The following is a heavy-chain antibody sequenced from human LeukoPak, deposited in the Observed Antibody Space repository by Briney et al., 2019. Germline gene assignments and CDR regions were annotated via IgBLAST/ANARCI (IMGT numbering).Heavy chain of an antibody. V-gene: IGHV3-30*03. Sequence: PGGSLRLSCAASGFSFSDYNMHWVRQAPGKGLEWMAVISYNGINEYYADSVKGRFTISRDNAKNSLYLQMNSLRAEDTAVYYCXXDWMEGATFEIQGPVDYWGQGTLVSVSS. CDR3: XXDWMEGATFEIQGPVDY. J-gene: IGHJ4*02. D-gene: IGHD1-26*01. CDR2: ISYNGINE. CDR1: GFSFSDYN.